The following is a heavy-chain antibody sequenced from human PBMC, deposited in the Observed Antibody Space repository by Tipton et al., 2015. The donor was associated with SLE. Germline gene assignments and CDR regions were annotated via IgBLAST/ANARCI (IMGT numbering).Heavy chain of an antibody. J-gene: IGHJ4*02. Sequence: TLSLTCTVSGGAISSGGYHWSWIRQHPGKGLEWIGYISHSGSIYYNPSLKSRVTMSVDTSNNQFSLKLSSVTAADTAVYYCARHAGDYAYFDSWGQGILVTVSS. CDR3: ARHAGDYAYFDS. CDR1: GGAISSGGYH. V-gene: IGHV4-31*03. CDR2: ISHSGSI. D-gene: IGHD4-17*01.